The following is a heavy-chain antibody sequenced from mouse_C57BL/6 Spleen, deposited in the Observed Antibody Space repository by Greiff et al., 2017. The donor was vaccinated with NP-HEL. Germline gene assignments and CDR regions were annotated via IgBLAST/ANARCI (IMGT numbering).Heavy chain of an antibody. Sequence: EVKLMESGGGLVKPGGSLKLSCAASGFTFSDYGMHWVRQAPEKGLEWVAYISSGSSTIYYADTVKGRFTISRDNAKNTLFLQMTSLRSEDTAMYYCARKLGPYYYAMDYWGQGTSVTVSS. V-gene: IGHV5-17*01. J-gene: IGHJ4*01. D-gene: IGHD4-1*01. CDR3: ARKLGPYYYAMDY. CDR1: GFTFSDYG. CDR2: ISSGSSTI.